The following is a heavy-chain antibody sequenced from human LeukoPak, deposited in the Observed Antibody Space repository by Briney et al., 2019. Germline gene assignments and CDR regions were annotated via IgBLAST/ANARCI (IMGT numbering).Heavy chain of an antibody. CDR1: GFTFNTYV. D-gene: IGHD3-10*01. J-gene: IGHJ4*02. CDR2: IIGSSSST. CDR3: ARGPNFDY. V-gene: IGHV3-23*01. Sequence: GGSLRPSCAASGFTFNTYVMSWVRQAPGKGLEWVSTIIGSSSSTYYADSVEGRVTISRDNSKNTLYLQMNSLRAEDTAVYYCARGPNFDYWGQGTLVTVSS.